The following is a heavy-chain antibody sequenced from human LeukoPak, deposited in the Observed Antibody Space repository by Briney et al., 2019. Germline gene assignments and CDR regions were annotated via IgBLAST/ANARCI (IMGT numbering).Heavy chain of an antibody. J-gene: IGHJ6*02. V-gene: IGHV3-11*01. CDR3: ARDTCSGTSCYRDYYYGMDV. Sequence: GGSLRLSCAASGFTFSDYYMSWIRQAPGKGLEWVSYISSSGSTIYYADSVKGRFTISRDNAKNSLYLQMNSLRAEDTAVYYCARDTCSGTSCYRDYYYGMDVWGQGTTATVSS. D-gene: IGHD2-2*02. CDR1: GFTFSDYY. CDR2: ISSSGSTI.